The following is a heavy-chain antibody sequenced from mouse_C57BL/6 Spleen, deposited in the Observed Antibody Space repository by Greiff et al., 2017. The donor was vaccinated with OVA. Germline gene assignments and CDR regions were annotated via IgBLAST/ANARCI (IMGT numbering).Heavy chain of an antibody. CDR3: ARRYYGSSFAWFAY. Sequence: VQLQQPGAELVKPGASVKMSCKASGYTFTSYWITWVKQRPGQGLEWIGDIYPGSGSTNYNEKFKSKATLTVDTSSSTAYMQLISLTSEDSAVYYLARRYYGSSFAWFAYWGQGTLVTVSA. CDR1: GYTFTSYW. CDR2: IYPGSGST. V-gene: IGHV1-55*01. D-gene: IGHD1-1*01. J-gene: IGHJ3*01.